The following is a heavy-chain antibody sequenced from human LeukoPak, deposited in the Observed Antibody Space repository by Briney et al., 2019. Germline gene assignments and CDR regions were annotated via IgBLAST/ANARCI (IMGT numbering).Heavy chain of an antibody. CDR2: MTSDGRT. D-gene: IGHD2-2*01. Sequence: GGSLTLSCAASGFTFSSYAMVWVRQAPGKGLEGVSAMTSDGRTFYADSVKCRVTISRDNSKNTPYLQMNSLGAEETADYFCATVGVAAANPPFYLDVWGTGATVTVSS. CDR1: GFTFSSYA. V-gene: IGHV3-23*01. J-gene: IGHJ6*03. CDR3: ATVGVAAANPPFYLDV.